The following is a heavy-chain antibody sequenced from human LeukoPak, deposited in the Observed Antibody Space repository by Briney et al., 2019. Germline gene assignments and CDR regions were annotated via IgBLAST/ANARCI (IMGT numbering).Heavy chain of an antibody. CDR1: GFTFSSYG. CDR2: ISYDGSNK. CDR3: AKASSIVIVVGLGFDY. V-gene: IGHV3-30*18. J-gene: IGHJ4*02. D-gene: IGHD2-2*01. Sequence: GGSLRLSCAASGFTFSSYGMHWVRQAPGKGLEWVAVISYDGSNKYYADSVKGRFTISRDNSKNTLYLQMNSLRAEDTAVYYCAKASSIVIVVGLGFDYWGQGTLVTVSS.